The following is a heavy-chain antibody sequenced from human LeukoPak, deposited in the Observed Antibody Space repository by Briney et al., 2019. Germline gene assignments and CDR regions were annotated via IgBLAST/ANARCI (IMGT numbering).Heavy chain of an antibody. CDR1: GFTFSSYW. V-gene: IGHV3-74*01. CDR3: AYGSGSY. CDR2: INSDGSST. J-gene: IGHJ4*02. D-gene: IGHD3-10*01. Sequence: GGSLRLSCAASGFTFSSYWMHWVRQAPGKGLVWVSRINSDGSSTSYADSVKGRFTISRDNAMSTLYVQMDSLRAEDTAVYYCAYGSGSYWGQGTLVTVSS.